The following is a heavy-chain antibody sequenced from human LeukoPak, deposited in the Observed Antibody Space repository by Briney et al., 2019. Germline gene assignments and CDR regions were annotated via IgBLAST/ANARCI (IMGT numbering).Heavy chain of an antibody. V-gene: IGHV3-33*01. Sequence: GGSLRLSCAASGFTFSSYGMHWVRQAPGKGLEWVAVIWYDGSNKYYAVSVKGRFTISRDNSKNTLYLQMNSLRAEDTAVYYCAREYGSGSYGYYYYGMDVWGQGTTVTVSS. CDR2: IWYDGSNK. CDR3: AREYGSGSYGYYYYGMDV. CDR1: GFTFSSYG. J-gene: IGHJ6*02. D-gene: IGHD3-10*01.